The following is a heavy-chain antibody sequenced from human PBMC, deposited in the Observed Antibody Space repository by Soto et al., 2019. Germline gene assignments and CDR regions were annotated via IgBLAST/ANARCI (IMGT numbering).Heavy chain of an antibody. CDR2: IFHSGRT. CDR1: GDSITSGSGY. D-gene: IGHD5-12*01. J-gene: IGHJ4*02. Sequence: KPSEIRSLTCSVSGDSITSGSGYLSWVLQHPGRGLEWLGYIFHSGRTYYSPSLSSRLTLSTDTSNNQLSLNMRSVTAADKAVYYCATGLKWQDYGGQGSQVEVSS. CDR3: ATGLKWQDY. V-gene: IGHV4-31*03.